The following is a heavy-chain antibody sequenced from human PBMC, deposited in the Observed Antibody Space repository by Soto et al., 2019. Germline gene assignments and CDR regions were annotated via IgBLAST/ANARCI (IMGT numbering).Heavy chain of an antibody. V-gene: IGHV1-3*01. CDR2: INAGNGDT. Sequence: GASVKVSCKASGYSFTDYSMHWVRQTPGQRLEWLGWINAGNGDTRYSQMFQGRVTITRDTSASTAYMELSSLTSEDTAMYYCARDYFFAGSCYDDAFDVWGQGTIVTVSS. D-gene: IGHD3-22*01. J-gene: IGHJ3*01. CDR1: GYSFTDYS. CDR3: ARDYFFAGSCYDDAFDV.